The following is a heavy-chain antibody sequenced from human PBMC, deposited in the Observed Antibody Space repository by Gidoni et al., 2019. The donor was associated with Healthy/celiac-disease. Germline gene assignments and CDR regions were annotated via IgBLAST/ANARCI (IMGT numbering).Heavy chain of an antibody. V-gene: IGHV3-11*06. D-gene: IGHD3-9*01. CDR1: GFTFSDYY. Sequence: QVQLVESGGGLVKPGGSLRLPWAASGFTFSDYYMSWIRQAPGKGLEWVSYISSSSSYTNYADSVKGRFTISRDNAKNSLYLQMNSLRAEDTAVYYCARVLRYFDWLLDYWGQGTLVTVSS. J-gene: IGHJ4*02. CDR3: ARVLRYFDWLLDY. CDR2: ISSSSSYT.